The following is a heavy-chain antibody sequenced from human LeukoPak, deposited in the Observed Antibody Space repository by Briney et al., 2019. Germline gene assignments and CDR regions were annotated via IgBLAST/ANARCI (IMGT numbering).Heavy chain of an antibody. J-gene: IGHJ5*02. CDR3: ARRGWEYCSSTSCQNQATLPPDWFDP. Sequence: SETPSLTCTVSGGSISNYYWSWIRQSPGKGLEWIGYIYHSGSTYYNPSLKSRVTISVDRSKNQFSLKLSSVTAADTAVYYCARRGWEYCSSTSCQNQATLPPDWFDPWGQGTLVTVSS. CDR2: IYHSGST. D-gene: IGHD2-2*01. CDR1: GGSISNYY. V-gene: IGHV4-59*12.